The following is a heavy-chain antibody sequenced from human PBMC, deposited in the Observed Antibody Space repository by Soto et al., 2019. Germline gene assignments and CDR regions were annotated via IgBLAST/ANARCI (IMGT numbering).Heavy chain of an antibody. Sequence: GSLRLSCAASGFTFTRYSMNWVRQAPGKGLEWVSSISSTTNYIYYADSMKGRFTVSRDNAKNSLYLQMSSLRAEDTALYYCTKDINMGGVDVWGQGTTVTVSS. CDR1: GFTFTRYS. J-gene: IGHJ6*02. D-gene: IGHD1-20*01. CDR2: ISSTTNYI. V-gene: IGHV3-21*04. CDR3: TKDINMGGVDV.